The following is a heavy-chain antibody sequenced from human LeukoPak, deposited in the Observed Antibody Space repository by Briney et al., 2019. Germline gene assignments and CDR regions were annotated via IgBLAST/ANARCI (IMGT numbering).Heavy chain of an antibody. V-gene: IGHV3-7*01. CDR2: IKQDGSEK. J-gene: IGHJ2*01. CDR1: GFTFGTYY. CDR3: ARTPQQQLVLSYWYFDL. Sequence: GGSLRLSCAASGFTFGTYYMSWIRQAPGKGLEWVANIKQDGSEKYYVDSVKGRFTISRDNAKNSLYLQMNSLRAGDTAVYYCARTPQQQLVLSYWYFDLWGRGTLVTVSS. D-gene: IGHD6-13*01.